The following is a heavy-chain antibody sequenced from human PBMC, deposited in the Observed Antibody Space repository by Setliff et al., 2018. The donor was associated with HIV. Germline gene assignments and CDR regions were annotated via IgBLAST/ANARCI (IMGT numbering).Heavy chain of an antibody. J-gene: IGHJ4*02. D-gene: IGHD1-26*01. CDR1: GGSFSGYY. CDR2: INHSGST. Sequence: PSETLSLTCAVYGGSFSGYYWSWIRQPPGKGLEWIGEINHSGSTNYNMSLWSRVTISLDASRNQFSLELISVTAEDTAVYYCARDGGWGGQGTLVTVSS. CDR3: ARDGGW. V-gene: IGHV4-34*01.